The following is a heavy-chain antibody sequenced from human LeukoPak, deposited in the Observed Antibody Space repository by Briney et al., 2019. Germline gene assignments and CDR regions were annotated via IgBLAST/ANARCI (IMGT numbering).Heavy chain of an antibody. J-gene: IGHJ6*03. D-gene: IGHD6-13*01. CDR2: IKQDGSEK. Sequence: PGGSLRLSCAASGFTFSSYWMSWVRQAPGKGLEWVANIKQDGSEKYYVDSVKGRFTISRDNAKNSLYLQMNSLRAEDTAVYYCARDQRDRQHLYYYYYMDVWGKGTTVTVSS. CDR1: GFTFSSYW. V-gene: IGHV3-7*01. CDR3: ARDQRDRQHLYYYYYMDV.